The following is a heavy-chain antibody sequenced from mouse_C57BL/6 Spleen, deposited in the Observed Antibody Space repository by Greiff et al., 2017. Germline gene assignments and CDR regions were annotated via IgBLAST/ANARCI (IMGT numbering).Heavy chain of an antibody. CDR3: ARSQFITTVVASYYYAMDY. Sequence: LQESGAELMKPGASVKLSCKATGYTFTGYWIEWVKQRPGHGLEWIGEILPGSGSTNYNEKFKGKATFTADTSSNTAYMQLSSLTTEDSAIYYCARSQFITTVVASYYYAMDYWGQGTSVTVSS. CDR2: ILPGSGST. J-gene: IGHJ4*01. V-gene: IGHV1-9*01. D-gene: IGHD1-1*01. CDR1: GYTFTGYW.